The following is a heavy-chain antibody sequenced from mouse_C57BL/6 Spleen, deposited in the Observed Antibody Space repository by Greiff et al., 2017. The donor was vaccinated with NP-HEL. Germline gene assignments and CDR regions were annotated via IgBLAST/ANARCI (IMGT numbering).Heavy chain of an antibody. CDR3: ARRDSGYRAMDY. J-gene: IGHJ4*01. Sequence: QVQLQQSGPELVKPGASVKISCKASGYAFSSSWMNWVKQRPGKGLEWIGRIYPGDGDTNYNGKFKGKATLTADKSSSTAYMQLSSLTSEDSAVYFCARRDSGYRAMDYWGQGTSVTVSS. D-gene: IGHD3-2*02. CDR1: GYAFSSSW. CDR2: IYPGDGDT. V-gene: IGHV1-82*01.